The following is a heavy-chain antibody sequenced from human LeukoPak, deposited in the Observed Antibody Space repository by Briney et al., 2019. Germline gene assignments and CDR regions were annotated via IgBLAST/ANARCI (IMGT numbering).Heavy chain of an antibody. D-gene: IGHD6-19*01. V-gene: IGHV4-30-4*08. CDR3: ARGQGAVAGTGWYFDL. CDR2: IYYSGST. CDR1: GGSISSVDYY. Sequence: SQTLSLTCTVSGGSISSVDYYWNWIRQPPGKGLEWIGYIYYSGSTNYNPSLKSRVTISVDTSKNQFSLKLSSVTAADTAVYYCARGQGAVAGTGWYFDLWGRGTLVTVSS. J-gene: IGHJ2*01.